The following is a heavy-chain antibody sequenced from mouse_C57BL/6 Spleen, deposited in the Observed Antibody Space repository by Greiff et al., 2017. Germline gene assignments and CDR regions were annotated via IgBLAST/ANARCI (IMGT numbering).Heavy chain of an antibody. CDR2: ISNGGGST. V-gene: IGHV5-12*01. D-gene: IGHD2-1*01. Sequence: EVKLMESGGGLVQPGGSLKLSCAASGFTFSDYYMYWVRQTPEKRLEWVAYISNGGGSTYYPDTVKGRFTISRDNAKNTLYLQMSRLKSEDTAMYYCARRGGNLYYAMDYWGQGTSVTVSS. CDR3: ARRGGNLYYAMDY. CDR1: GFTFSDYY. J-gene: IGHJ4*01.